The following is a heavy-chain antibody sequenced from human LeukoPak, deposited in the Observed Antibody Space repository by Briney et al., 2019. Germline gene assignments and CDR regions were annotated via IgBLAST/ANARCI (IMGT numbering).Heavy chain of an antibody. D-gene: IGHD3-10*01. CDR3: ARAEVRARGWFDP. J-gene: IGHJ5*02. CDR2: IYHSGST. V-gene: IGHV4-4*02. Sequence: PSETLSLTCAVSGGSISSSNWWSWVRQPPGKGLEWIGEIYHSGSTNYNPSLKSRVTISVDKSKNQFSLKLSSVTAADTAVYYCARAEVRARGWFDPWSQGTLVTVSS. CDR1: GGSISSSNW.